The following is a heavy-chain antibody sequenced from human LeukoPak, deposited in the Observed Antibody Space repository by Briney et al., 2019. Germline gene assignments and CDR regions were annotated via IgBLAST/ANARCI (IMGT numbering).Heavy chain of an antibody. Sequence: SETLSLTCTVSGGSISSYYWSWIRQPPGKGLEWIGYIYYSGSTNYNPSLKSRVTISVDTSKNQFSLKLSSVTAADTAVYYCARYRGMVVTPAFDYWGQGTLVTVSS. J-gene: IGHJ4*02. CDR2: IYYSGST. D-gene: IGHD4/OR15-4a*01. V-gene: IGHV4-59*01. CDR3: ARYRGMVVTPAFDY. CDR1: GGSISSYY.